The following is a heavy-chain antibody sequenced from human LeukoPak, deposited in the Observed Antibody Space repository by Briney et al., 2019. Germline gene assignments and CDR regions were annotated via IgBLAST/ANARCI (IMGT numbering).Heavy chain of an antibody. CDR3: ARLTGRNPGIAAHFDY. D-gene: IGHD6-13*01. Sequence: SETLSLTCTVSGGSISSSSYYWGWIRQPPGKGLEWIGSIYYSGSTYYNPSLKSRVTISVDTSKNQFSLKLSPVTAADTAVYYCARLTGRNPGIAAHFDYWGQGTLVTVSS. V-gene: IGHV4-39*01. CDR2: IYYSGST. J-gene: IGHJ4*02. CDR1: GGSISSSSYY.